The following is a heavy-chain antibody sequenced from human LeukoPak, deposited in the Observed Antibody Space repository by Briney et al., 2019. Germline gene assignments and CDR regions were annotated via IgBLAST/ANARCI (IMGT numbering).Heavy chain of an antibody. D-gene: IGHD6-13*01. CDR1: GFTFSTFA. J-gene: IGHJ4*02. CDR3: ARTGRYSSSWYPDY. V-gene: IGHV3-23*01. Sequence: GGSLRLSCAASGFTFSTFAMIWVRQPPGKGLEWVSSIFPSGGEIHYADSVRGRFTISRDNSKSTLSLQMNRLRAEDTAVYYCARTGRYSSSWYPDYWGQGTLVTVSS. CDR2: IFPSGGEI.